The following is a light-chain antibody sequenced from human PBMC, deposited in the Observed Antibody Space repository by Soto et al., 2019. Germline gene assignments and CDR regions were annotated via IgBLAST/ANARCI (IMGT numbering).Light chain of an antibody. Sequence: DIQMTKSPSSLSASVGDRVTITCRASQGISNYLAWYQQKPGKVPKLLIYAASTLKSGVPSRFSGSGSGTEFTLTISSLQPDDFATYYCQHYNSYSEAFGQVTKVDVK. CDR3: QHYNSYSEA. CDR1: QGISNY. CDR2: AAS. V-gene: IGKV1-16*01. J-gene: IGKJ1*01.